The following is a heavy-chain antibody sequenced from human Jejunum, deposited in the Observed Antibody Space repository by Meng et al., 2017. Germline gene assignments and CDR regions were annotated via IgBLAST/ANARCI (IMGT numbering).Heavy chain of an antibody. Sequence: GESLKIYCAASGFTFRNYRLSWVRQAPGKGLEWVANINQDGTERYFVVSGKGRFTISRDNVGNSVSLQMNSLSAEDTGVYYCTRVGYTDYHRDYWGQGTLVTVSS. J-gene: IGHJ4*02. CDR3: TRVGYTDYHRDY. CDR1: GFTFRNYR. V-gene: IGHV3-7*01. CDR2: INQDGTER. D-gene: IGHD5-12*01.